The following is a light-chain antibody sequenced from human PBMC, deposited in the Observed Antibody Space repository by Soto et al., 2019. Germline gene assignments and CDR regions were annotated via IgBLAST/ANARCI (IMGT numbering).Light chain of an antibody. CDR3: SSYTSSITYV. V-gene: IGLV2-14*01. CDR1: SSDIGDYNY. Sequence: QSALTQPASVSGSPGQSITISCTGTSSDIGDYNYVSWYQQRPEKAPELMIYGVNNRPPGVSNRFSGSKSGNTASLTISGLQAEDEADYYCSSYTSSITYVFGAGNKVTVL. CDR2: GVN. J-gene: IGLJ1*01.